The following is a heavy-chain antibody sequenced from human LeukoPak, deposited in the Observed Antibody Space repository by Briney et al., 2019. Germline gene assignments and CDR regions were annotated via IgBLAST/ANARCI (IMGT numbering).Heavy chain of an antibody. V-gene: IGHV1-2*02. CDR1: GYTFTGYY. CDR3: ARGTAMAFYYMDV. J-gene: IGHJ6*03. CDR2: INPNNGGT. Sequence: GASVKVSCKASGYTFTGYYMHWVRQAPGQGLEWMGWINPNNGGTNYAHKFQGRVTMTRDRSISTAYMELSRLRSDYTAVYYCARGTAMAFYYMDVWGKGTTVTVSS. D-gene: IGHD5-18*01.